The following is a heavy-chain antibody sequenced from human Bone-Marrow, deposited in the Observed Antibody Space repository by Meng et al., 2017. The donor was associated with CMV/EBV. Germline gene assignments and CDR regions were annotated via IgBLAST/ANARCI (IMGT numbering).Heavy chain of an antibody. D-gene: IGHD4-11*01. V-gene: IGHV3-23*01. J-gene: IGHJ6*01. CDR2: IILSGGST. Sequence: GGSLRLSCAASGLSFSSYVMSWVRQPPGKGLEWVSSIILSGGSTYYADSAKGRFTISRDISKNTLYLQMNSLRDEDTAVYYGAKDDYRNYHGMDVWGQGTTVTVYS. CDR1: GLSFSSYV. CDR3: AKDDYRNYHGMDV.